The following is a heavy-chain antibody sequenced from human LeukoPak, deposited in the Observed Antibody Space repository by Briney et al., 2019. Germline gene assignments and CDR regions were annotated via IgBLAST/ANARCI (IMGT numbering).Heavy chain of an antibody. J-gene: IGHJ3*02. CDR3: ARDRGYYYDSSGYYFGAFDI. Sequence: SETLSLTCTVSGGSISGYYWSWIRQTAGKGLEWIGYIYYSRSTNYNPSLQSRVTISVDTSKNQFSLKLSSVTAADTAVYYCARDRGYYYDSSGYYFGAFDIWGQGTMVTVSS. V-gene: IGHV4-59*01. D-gene: IGHD3-22*01. CDR1: GGSISGYY. CDR2: IYYSRST.